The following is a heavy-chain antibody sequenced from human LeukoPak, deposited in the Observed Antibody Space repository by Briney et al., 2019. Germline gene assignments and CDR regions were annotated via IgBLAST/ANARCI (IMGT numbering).Heavy chain of an antibody. CDR3: ARGRERYFDL. D-gene: IGHD1-1*01. CDR2: VNHSGST. V-gene: IGHV4-34*01. Sequence: SETLSLTCAVYVGSFSDYYWTWIRQPPGKGLEWIGEVNHSGSTNYDPSLKSRVTMSVVTSKNQFSLKLSSVTAADTAVYYCARGRERYFDLWGRGTRVTVSS. CDR1: VGSFSDYY. J-gene: IGHJ2*01.